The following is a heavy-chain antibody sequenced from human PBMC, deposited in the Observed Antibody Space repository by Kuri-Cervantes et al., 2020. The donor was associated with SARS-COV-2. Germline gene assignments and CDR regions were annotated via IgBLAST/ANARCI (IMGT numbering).Heavy chain of an antibody. CDR1: GGTFSSYA. CDR3: ARGGSSYSSSWFDYYFDY. J-gene: IGHJ4*02. D-gene: IGHD6-13*01. V-gene: IGHV1-69*06. Sequence: SVKVSCKASGGTFSSYAISWVRQAPGQGLEWMGRIIPIFGTANYAQKFQGRVTITADKSTSTAYMELSSLRSEDTAVYYCARGGSSYSSSWFDYYFDYWGQGTRVNGAS. CDR2: IIPIFGTA.